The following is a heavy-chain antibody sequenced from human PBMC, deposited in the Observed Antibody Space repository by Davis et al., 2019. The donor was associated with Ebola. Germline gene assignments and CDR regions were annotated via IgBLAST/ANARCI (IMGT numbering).Heavy chain of an antibody. CDR1: GYTFTSYG. J-gene: IGHJ4*02. Sequence: ASVKVSCKASGYTFTSYGISWVRQAPGQGLEWMGWMNPNSGNTGYAQKFQGRVTITRNTSISTAYMELSSLRSEDTAVYYCARGRGAAAGRRFDYWGQGTLVTVSS. V-gene: IGHV1-8*03. CDR2: MNPNSGNT. D-gene: IGHD6-13*01. CDR3: ARGRGAAAGRRFDY.